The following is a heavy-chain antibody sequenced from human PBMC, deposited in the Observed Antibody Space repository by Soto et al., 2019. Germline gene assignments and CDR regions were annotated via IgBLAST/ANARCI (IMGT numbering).Heavy chain of an antibody. CDR3: ARIELGQWLDPPAFDY. CDR1: GFTFSSYG. J-gene: IGHJ4*02. Sequence: PGGSLRLSCAASGFTFSSYGMHWVRQAPGKGLEWVAVISYDGSNKYYADSVKGRFTISRDNSKNTLYLQMNSLRAEDTAVYYCARIELGQWLDPPAFDYWGQGTLVTVSS. D-gene: IGHD6-19*01. V-gene: IGHV3-30*03. CDR2: ISYDGSNK.